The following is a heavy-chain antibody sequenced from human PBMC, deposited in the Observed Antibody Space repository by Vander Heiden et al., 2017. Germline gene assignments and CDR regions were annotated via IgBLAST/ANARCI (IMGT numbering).Heavy chain of an antibody. Sequence: EVQLLESGGGLVQPGGSLRLSCAASGFTFSSYAMSWVRQAPGKGLEWVSAISGSGGSTYYADSVKGRFTISRDNSKNTLYLQMNSLRAEDTAVYYCARGYCSSTSCFLSPWGQGTLVTVSS. CDR3: ARGYCSSTSCFLSP. V-gene: IGHV3-23*01. D-gene: IGHD2-2*01. CDR2: ISGSGGST. CDR1: GFTFSSYA. J-gene: IGHJ5*02.